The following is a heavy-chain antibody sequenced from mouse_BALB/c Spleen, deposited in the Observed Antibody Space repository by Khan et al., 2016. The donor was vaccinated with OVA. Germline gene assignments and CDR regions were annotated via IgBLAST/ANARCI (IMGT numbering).Heavy chain of an antibody. Sequence: VELVESGPGLVAPSQSLSITCTVSGFSLTSYGVHWVRQPPVKGLEWLGVIWAGGSTNYNSAPMSRLSISKANSKSHVFLKMTILQTEDTGRYYCARLEEKGGQGNTLT. CDR1: GFSLTSYG. CDR2: IWAGGST. V-gene: IGHV2-9*02. CDR3: ARLEEK. J-gene: IGHJ2*01.